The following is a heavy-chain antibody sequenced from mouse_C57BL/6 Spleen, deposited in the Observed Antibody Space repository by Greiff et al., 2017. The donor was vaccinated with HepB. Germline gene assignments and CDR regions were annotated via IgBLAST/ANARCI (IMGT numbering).Heavy chain of an antibody. CDR2: INYDGSST. CDR3: AKAATEYYAMDY. V-gene: IGHV5-16*01. J-gene: IGHJ4*01. D-gene: IGHD1-2*01. Sequence: EVQLQQSEGGLVQPGSSMKLSCTASGFTFSDYYMAWVRQVPEKGLEWVANINYDGSSTYYLDSLKSRFIISRDNAKNILYLQMSSLKSEDTATYYSAKAATEYYAMDYWGQGTSVTVSS. CDR1: GFTFSDYY.